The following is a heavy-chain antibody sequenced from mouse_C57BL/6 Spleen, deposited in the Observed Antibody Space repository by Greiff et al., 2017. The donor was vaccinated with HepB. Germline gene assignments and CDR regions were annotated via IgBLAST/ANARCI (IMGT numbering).Heavy chain of an antibody. J-gene: IGHJ3*01. V-gene: IGHV5-4*01. Sequence: EVHLVESGGGLVKPGGSLKLSCAASGFTFSGYAMSWVRQTPEKRLEWVATISDGGSYTYYPDNVQGRFTISRDTAKNTLYLQMSHLKSEDTAMYYCGRDKPSMVSFACRGHGTLVTVSA. CDR2: ISDGGSYT. CDR1: GFTFSGYA. D-gene: IGHD2-10*02. CDR3: GRDKPSMVSFAC.